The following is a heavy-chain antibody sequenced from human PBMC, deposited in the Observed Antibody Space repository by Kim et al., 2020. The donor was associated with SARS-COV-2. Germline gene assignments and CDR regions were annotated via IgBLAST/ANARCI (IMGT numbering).Heavy chain of an antibody. J-gene: IGHJ4*02. D-gene: IGHD3-9*01. CDR3: AREDVVLRYFDSFDY. CDR1: GFTFSSYW. Sequence: GGSLRLSCAASGFTFSSYWMHWVRQGPGKGVVWVSRINSDGSSTSYADSVKGRFTISRDNAKNTLYLQMNSLRAEDTAVYYCAREDVVLRYFDSFDYWGQGTLVTVSS. V-gene: IGHV3-74*01. CDR2: INSDGSST.